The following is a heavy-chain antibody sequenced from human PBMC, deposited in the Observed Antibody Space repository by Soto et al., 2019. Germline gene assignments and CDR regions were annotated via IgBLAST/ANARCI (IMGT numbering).Heavy chain of an antibody. CDR1: GFTFSSYD. CDR2: IGTAGDT. J-gene: IGHJ5*02. CDR3: AKNQGVELVPLATVDWFDP. Sequence: GGSLRLSCAASGFTFSSYDMHWVRQATGKGLEWVSAIGTAGDTYYPGSVKGRFTISRENAKNSLYLELNNLSAEDTAVYHCAKNQGVELVPLATVDWFDPWGQGSVVTVSS. V-gene: IGHV3-13*01. D-gene: IGHD1-26*01.